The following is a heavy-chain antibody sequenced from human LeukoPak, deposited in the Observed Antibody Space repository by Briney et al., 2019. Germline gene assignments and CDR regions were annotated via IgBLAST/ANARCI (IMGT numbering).Heavy chain of an antibody. CDR1: GFTFSSYS. D-gene: IGHD3-22*01. CDR2: ISSSSSYI. J-gene: IGHJ3*02. Sequence: GGSLRLSCAASGFTFSSYSMNWVRQAPGKGLEWVSSISSSSSYIYYADSVKGRFTISRDNAKNSLYLQMNSLRAEDTAVYYCAREFDPYYYDSSGYGAFDIWGQGTMVTVSS. V-gene: IGHV3-21*01. CDR3: AREFDPYYYDSSGYGAFDI.